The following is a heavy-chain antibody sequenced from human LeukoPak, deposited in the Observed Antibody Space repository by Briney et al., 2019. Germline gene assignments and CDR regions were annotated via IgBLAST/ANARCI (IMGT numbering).Heavy chain of an antibody. V-gene: IGHV3-30*18. CDR1: GFTFSSYG. CDR2: ISYDGSNK. J-gene: IGHJ6*02. D-gene: IGHD3-9*01. Sequence: GRSLRLSCAASGFTFSSYGMHWVRQAPGKGLEWVAVISYDGSNKYYADSVKGRFTISRDNSKNTLYLQMNSLRAEDTAVYYCAKDLYYDILTGYYYYGMDVWGQGTTVTVSS. CDR3: AKDLYYDILTGYYYYGMDV.